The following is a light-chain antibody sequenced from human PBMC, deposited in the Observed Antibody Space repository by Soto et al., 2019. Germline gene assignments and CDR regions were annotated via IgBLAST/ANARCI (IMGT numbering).Light chain of an antibody. Sequence: QSALTQPASVSGSPGQSITISCTGSTSDIGRYNYVSWYQQLPGKAPRLMIYEVTNRPSGVSNRFSGSKSGNTASLSISGLQTEDEADYYCGSYTSATNWVFGGGTKVTVL. CDR1: TSDIGRYNY. CDR2: EVT. CDR3: GSYTSATNWV. V-gene: IGLV2-14*03. J-gene: IGLJ3*02.